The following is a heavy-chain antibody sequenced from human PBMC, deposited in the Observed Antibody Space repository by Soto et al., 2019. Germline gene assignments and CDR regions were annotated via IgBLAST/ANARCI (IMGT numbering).Heavy chain of an antibody. D-gene: IGHD4-17*01. V-gene: IGHV3-64*02. CDR2: ISDNGFST. CDR3: ARGPSTVATWLDY. Sequence: EVQLVESGEGLVQPGGSLRLSCAASGFTFSNYAMHWVRQAPGKGLEYVSAISDNGFSTYYGDSVRGRFIISRDNSKNTRYLQMGSLRAEDMAVYYCARGPSTVATWLDYWGQGTLVTVSS. CDR1: GFTFSNYA. J-gene: IGHJ4*02.